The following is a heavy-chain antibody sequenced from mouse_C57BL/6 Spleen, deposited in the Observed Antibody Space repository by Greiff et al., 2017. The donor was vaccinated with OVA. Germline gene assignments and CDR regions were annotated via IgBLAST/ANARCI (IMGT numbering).Heavy chain of an antibody. J-gene: IGHJ3*01. CDR3: TTVRDYDGFAY. CDR2: IDPEDGDT. Sequence: EVQGVESGAELVRPGASVKLSCTASGFNIKDYYMHWVKQRPEQGLEWIGRIDPEDGDTEYAPKFQGKATMTADTYSNTAYLQLSSLTSEDTAVYYCTTVRDYDGFAYWGQGTLVTVSA. D-gene: IGHD2-4*01. V-gene: IGHV14-1*01. CDR1: GFNIKDYY.